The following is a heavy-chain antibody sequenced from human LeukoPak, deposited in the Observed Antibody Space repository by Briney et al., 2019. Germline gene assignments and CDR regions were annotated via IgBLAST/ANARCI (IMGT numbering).Heavy chain of an antibody. CDR3: ARAYSYGPWVPFDP. V-gene: IGHV4-34*01. Sequence: PSETLSLTCVVYGGSFSGYYWSWIRQPPGKGLEWIGEINHSGSTNYNPSPKSRVTISVDTSKNQFPLKLSSVTAADTAVYYCARAYSYGPWVPFDPWGQGTLVTVSS. D-gene: IGHD5-18*01. CDR2: INHSGST. CDR1: GGSFSGYY. J-gene: IGHJ5*02.